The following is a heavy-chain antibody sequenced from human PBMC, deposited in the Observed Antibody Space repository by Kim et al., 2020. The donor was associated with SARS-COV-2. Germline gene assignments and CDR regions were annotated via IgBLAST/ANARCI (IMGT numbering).Heavy chain of an antibody. D-gene: IGHD6-19*01. CDR2: SN. V-gene: IGHV4-59*09. J-gene: IGHJ4*02. CDR3: ARGIAVAVDY. Sequence: SNNYNPSLKSRVTLSVDTSKTQFSLKLSSVTAADTAVYYCARGIAVAVDYWGQGTLVTVSS.